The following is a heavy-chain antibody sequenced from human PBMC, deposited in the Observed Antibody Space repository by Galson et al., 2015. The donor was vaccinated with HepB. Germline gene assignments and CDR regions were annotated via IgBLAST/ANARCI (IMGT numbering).Heavy chain of an antibody. J-gene: IGHJ6*03. CDR1: GFTFSSYG. Sequence: SLRLSCAASGFTFSSYGMHWVRQAPGKGLEWVAVISYDGSNKYYADSVKGRFTISRDNSKNTLYLQMNSLRAEDTAVYYCAKDPDYGDYGSGYYYMDVWGKGTTVTVSS. CDR3: AKDPDYGDYGSGYYYMDV. V-gene: IGHV3-30*18. CDR2: ISYDGSNK. D-gene: IGHD4-17*01.